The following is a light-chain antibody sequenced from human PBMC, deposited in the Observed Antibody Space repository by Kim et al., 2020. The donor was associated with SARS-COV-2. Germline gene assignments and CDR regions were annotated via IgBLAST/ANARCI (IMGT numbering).Light chain of an antibody. CDR2: GAS. J-gene: IGKJ1*01. CDR1: QDISNY. Sequence: IQMTQSPSSLSASVGDRVTITCRASQDISNYLAWYQQKPGKVPKLLIYGASTLQSGVPSRFTGSGSGTDFTLTISSLQPEDVATYYCEKYNSVPWTFGQGTKVDIK. V-gene: IGKV1-27*01. CDR3: EKYNSVPWT.